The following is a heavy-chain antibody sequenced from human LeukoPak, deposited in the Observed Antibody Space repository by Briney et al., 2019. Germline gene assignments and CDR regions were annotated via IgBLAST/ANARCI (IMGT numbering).Heavy chain of an antibody. CDR1: GGTFSNYA. J-gene: IGHJ4*02. Sequence: SVKVSCKASGGTFSNYAINWVRQAPGKGLEWMGGIIPIFATANYAQKFQGRVTITADEPTSTVYMELNSLKSEDTAVYYCARGWDYDNGGRPTAYVYWGQGTLVTVSS. CDR3: ARGWDYDNGGRPTAYVY. V-gene: IGHV1-69*13. D-gene: IGHD3-22*01. CDR2: IIPIFATA.